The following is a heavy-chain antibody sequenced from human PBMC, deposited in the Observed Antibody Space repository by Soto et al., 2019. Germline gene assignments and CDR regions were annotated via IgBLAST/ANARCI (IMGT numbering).Heavy chain of an antibody. Sequence: QVQLVESGGGVVQPGRSLRLSCAASGFTFSSYGMHWVRQAPGKGLEWVAVISYDGSNKYYADSVKGRFTISRDNSKNTLYLQMNSLRAEDTAVYYCAKVYCSGGSCLGFDSWGQGTLVTVSS. V-gene: IGHV3-30*18. CDR2: ISYDGSNK. D-gene: IGHD2-15*01. J-gene: IGHJ4*02. CDR1: GFTFSSYG. CDR3: AKVYCSGGSCLGFDS.